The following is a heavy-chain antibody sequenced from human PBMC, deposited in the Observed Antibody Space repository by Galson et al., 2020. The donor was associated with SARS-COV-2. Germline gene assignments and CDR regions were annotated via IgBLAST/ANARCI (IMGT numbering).Heavy chain of an antibody. V-gene: IGHV3-30*18. J-gene: IGHJ6*03. CDR1: GSTFSSYG. CDR3: AKDHDDAYYYYYYMDV. CDR2: ISYDGSNK. Sequence: GGSLRLSCAASGSTFSSYGMHWVRPAPGKGLEWVAVISYDGSNKYYADSVKGRFTISRDNSKNTLYLQMNSLRAEDTAVYYCAKDHDDAYYYYYYMDVWGKGTTVTISS. D-gene: IGHD3-16*01.